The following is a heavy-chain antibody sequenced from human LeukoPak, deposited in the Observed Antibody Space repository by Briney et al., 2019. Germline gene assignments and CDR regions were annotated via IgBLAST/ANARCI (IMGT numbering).Heavy chain of an antibody. CDR3: ASLPGIAVFRH. CDR1: GGSISSSRYY. V-gene: IGHV4-39*07. CDR2: IYYSGST. Sequence: SETLSLTCIVSGGSISSSRYYWGWIRQPPGKGLEWIASIYYSGSTYYNPSLKSRVTISVDTSKNQFSLKLSSVTAADTAVYYCASLPGIAVFRHWGQGTLVTVSS. J-gene: IGHJ4*02. D-gene: IGHD6-19*01.